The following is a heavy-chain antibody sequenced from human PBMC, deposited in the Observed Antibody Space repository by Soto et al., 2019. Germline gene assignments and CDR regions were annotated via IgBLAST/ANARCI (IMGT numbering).Heavy chain of an antibody. V-gene: IGHV1-46*01. J-gene: IGHJ6*02. CDR2: INPSGGST. CDR3: AREGTTVVTPRGFNYYYGMDV. CDR1: GYTFTSYY. D-gene: IGHD4-17*01. Sequence: GASVKVSCKASGYTFTSYYMHWVRQAPGQGLEWMGIINPSGGSTSYAQKFQGRVTMTRDTSTSTVYMELSSLRSGDTAVYYCAREGTTVVTPRGFNYYYGMDVWGQGTTVTVSS.